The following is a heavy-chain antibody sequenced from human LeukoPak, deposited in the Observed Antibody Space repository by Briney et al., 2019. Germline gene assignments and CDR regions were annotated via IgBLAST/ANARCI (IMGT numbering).Heavy chain of an antibody. V-gene: IGHV3-21*01. CDR1: GFTFSNYS. CDR3: ARGASACDY. Sequence: GGSLRLSCAASGFTFSNYSMSWVRHAPGKRLEWVSSISSSSNYIYYADSVKGRFTIFRDNAKNSLYRQLNGLVCQDTAVYYCARGASACDYWGQGTLVTVSS. J-gene: IGHJ4*02. CDR2: ISSSSNYI. D-gene: IGHD5-12*01.